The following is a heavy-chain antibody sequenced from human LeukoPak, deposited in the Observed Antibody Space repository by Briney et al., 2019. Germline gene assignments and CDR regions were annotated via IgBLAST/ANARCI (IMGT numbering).Heavy chain of an antibody. V-gene: IGHV4-39*07. CDR3: ASSVGDYGWFDP. CDR2: IYYSGST. J-gene: IGHJ5*02. Sequence: PSETLSLTCTVSGGSISSSSYYWGWIRQPPGKGLEWIGSIYYSGSTYYNPSLKSRVTISVDTSKNQFSLKLSSVTAADTAVYYCASSVGDYGWFDPWGQGTLVTVSS. CDR1: GGSISSSSYY. D-gene: IGHD4-17*01.